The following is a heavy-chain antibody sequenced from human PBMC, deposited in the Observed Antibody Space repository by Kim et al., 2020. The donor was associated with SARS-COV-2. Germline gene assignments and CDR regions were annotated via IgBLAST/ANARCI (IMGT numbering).Heavy chain of an antibody. J-gene: IGHJ2*01. CDR2: INHSGST. Sequence: SETLSLTCAVYGGSFSGYYWSWIRQPPGKGLEWIGEINHSGSTNYNPSLKSRVTISVDTSKNQFSLKLSSVTAADTAVYYCARGRFYYGYYWYFDLWGRG. D-gene: IGHD3-10*01. CDR3: ARGRFYYGYYWYFDL. V-gene: IGHV4-34*01. CDR1: GGSFSGYY.